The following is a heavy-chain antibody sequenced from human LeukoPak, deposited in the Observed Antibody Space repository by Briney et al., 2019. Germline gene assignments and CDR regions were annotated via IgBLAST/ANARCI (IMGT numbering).Heavy chain of an antibody. CDR1: GFTFSSYD. Sequence: GGSLRLSCAASGFTFSSYDMHWVRHATGKGLEWVSAIGTAGDTYYPGSVKGQFTISRENAKNSLYLQMNSLRAGDTAVYYCARAGIAAAEYAFDIWGQGTMVTVSS. CDR3: ARAGIAAAEYAFDI. J-gene: IGHJ3*02. CDR2: IGTAGDT. D-gene: IGHD6-13*01. V-gene: IGHV3-13*01.